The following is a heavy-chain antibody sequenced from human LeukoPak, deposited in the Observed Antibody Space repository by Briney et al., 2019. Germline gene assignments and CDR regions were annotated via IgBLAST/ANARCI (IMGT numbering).Heavy chain of an antibody. D-gene: IGHD1-26*01. J-gene: IGHJ4*02. Sequence: PGGSLRLSCVASGFPFTNYWMHWVRQAPGRGLVWVARINADGSSTTYADAVKGRFTISRDNAKNTLFVEMNSLRDEDTALYYCVRGGTIQHPLDIYYWGQGTLVTVSS. V-gene: IGHV3-74*01. CDR2: INADGSST. CDR1: GFPFTNYW. CDR3: VRGGTIQHPLDIYY.